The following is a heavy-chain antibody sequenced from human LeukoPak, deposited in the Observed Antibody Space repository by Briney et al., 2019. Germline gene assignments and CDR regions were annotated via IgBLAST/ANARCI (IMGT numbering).Heavy chain of an antibody. J-gene: IGHJ5*02. V-gene: IGHV3-23*01. CDR2: ISGSGGST. D-gene: IGHD3-10*01. Sequence: GGSLRLSCAASGFTFSSYAMSWVRQAPGKGLEWVSAISGSGGSTYYADSVKSRFTISRDNSKNTLYLQMNSLRAEDTAVYYCAKDLTGSRGRVPLITMGPDWFGPWGQGTLVTVSS. CDR3: AKDLTGSRGRVPLITMGPDWFGP. CDR1: GFTFSSYA.